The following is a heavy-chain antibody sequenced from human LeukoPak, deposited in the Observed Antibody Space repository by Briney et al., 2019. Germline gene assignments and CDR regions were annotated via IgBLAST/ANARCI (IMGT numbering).Heavy chain of an antibody. V-gene: IGHV5-51*01. CDR2: MYPGDSDT. Sequence: GESLKISCKGFGYNFASYWIGWVRQMPGKGLEWMGIMYPGDSDTRYSPSFQGQVTMSADKSLNTAFLQWSSLKASDTAMYYCARPNYDDDGYYFDYWGQGTLVTVSS. D-gene: IGHD4-17*01. J-gene: IGHJ4*02. CDR1: GYNFASYW. CDR3: ARPNYDDDGYYFDY.